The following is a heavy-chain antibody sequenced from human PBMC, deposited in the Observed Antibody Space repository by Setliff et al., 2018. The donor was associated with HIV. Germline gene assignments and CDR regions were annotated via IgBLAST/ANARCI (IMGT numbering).Heavy chain of an antibody. CDR2: INHSGST. D-gene: IGHD2-2*01. J-gene: IGHJ6*03. V-gene: IGHV4-34*01. CDR3: ARGLVVPASTSYYMDV. Sequence: PSETLSLTCAVYGGSFSGYYWSWIRQPPGKGLEWIGEINHSGSTNYNPSLKSRVTISVDTSKNQFSLKLSSVTAAGTAVYYCARGLVVPASTSYYMDVWGKGTTVTVSS. CDR1: GGSFSGYY.